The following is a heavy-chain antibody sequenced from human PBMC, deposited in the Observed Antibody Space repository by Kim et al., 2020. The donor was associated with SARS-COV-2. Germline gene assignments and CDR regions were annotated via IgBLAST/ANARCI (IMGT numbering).Heavy chain of an antibody. CDR1: GDSVSSNSAA. CDR2: TYYRSKWYN. V-gene: IGHV6-1*01. J-gene: IGHJ4*02. D-gene: IGHD3-22*01. Sequence: SQTLSLTCAISGDSVSSNSAAWNWIRQSPSRGLEWLGRTYYRSKWYNDYAVSVKSRITINPDTSKNQFSLQLNSVTPEDTAVYYCARDSNRKGLHYYDSRVGFEHWGQGTLVTVSS. CDR3: ARDSNRKGLHYYDSRVGFEH.